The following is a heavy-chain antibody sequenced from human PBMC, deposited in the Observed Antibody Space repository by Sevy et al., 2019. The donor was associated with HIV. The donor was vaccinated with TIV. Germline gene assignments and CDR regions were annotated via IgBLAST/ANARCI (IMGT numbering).Heavy chain of an antibody. D-gene: IGHD4-17*01. CDR2: ISGNDDTI. CDR1: GFILSDYY. CDR3: ARDHVKDGDLGDYYYYAMDV. Sequence: GGSLRLSCAASGFILSDYYMTWVRQAPGKGLEWVSYISGNDDTIYYADSVKGRFTISRDNTKNSLYLQMNSLGAEDTAVYYCARDHVKDGDLGDYYYYAMDVWGQGTTVTVSS. J-gene: IGHJ6*02. V-gene: IGHV3-11*01.